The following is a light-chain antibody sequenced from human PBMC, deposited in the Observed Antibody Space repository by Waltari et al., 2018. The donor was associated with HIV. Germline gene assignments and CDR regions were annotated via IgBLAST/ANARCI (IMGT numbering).Light chain of an antibody. V-gene: IGLV2-23*02. Sequence: QSALTQPASVSGSPGQSITISCTGTSSDVGGYNYVSWYQQHPGKAPKLMIYDVSKRPSGVSNRFYGSKSGNTASLTISGLQAEDEADYYCCSYAGSSTHVVFGGGTKLTVL. CDR2: DVS. CDR1: SSDVGGYNY. CDR3: CSYAGSSTHVV. J-gene: IGLJ2*01.